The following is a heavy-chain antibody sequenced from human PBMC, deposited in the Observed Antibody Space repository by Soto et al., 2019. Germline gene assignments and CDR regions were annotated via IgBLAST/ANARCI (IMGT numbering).Heavy chain of an antibody. V-gene: IGHV2-5*02. J-gene: IGHJ4*02. D-gene: IGHD6-19*01. CDR2: IYWDDDK. CDR1: GFSLSSTRVA. CDR3: AHSVVAGLGYYFDY. Sequence: QITLKESGPTLVKPTQTLTLTCTFSGFSLSSTRVAVGWIRQPPGKALEWLALIYWDDDKRYSPFLKSRLTINKDTSKHQVVLTMTNMDPVDTATYYCAHSVVAGLGYYFDYWGQGTLVTVSS.